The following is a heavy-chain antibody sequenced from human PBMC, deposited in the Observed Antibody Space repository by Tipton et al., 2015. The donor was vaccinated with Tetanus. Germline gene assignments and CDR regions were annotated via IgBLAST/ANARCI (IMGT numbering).Heavy chain of an antibody. V-gene: IGHV4-39*01. Sequence: TLSLTCTVSGGSIRGGTFYWVWIRQPPGKGLEWIGSIYESGDTYYIPSLKSRVTISVDTSKIQFSLNLNSMAAADTGVYYCARHQSGYFTPFDYWGQGNLVTVSS. CDR3: ARHQSGYFTPFDY. CDR2: IYESGDT. D-gene: IGHD3-3*01. J-gene: IGHJ4*02. CDR1: GGSIRGGTFY.